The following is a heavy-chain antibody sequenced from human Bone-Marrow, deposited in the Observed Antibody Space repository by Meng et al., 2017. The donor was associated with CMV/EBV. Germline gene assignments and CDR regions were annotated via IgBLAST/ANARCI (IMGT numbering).Heavy chain of an antibody. CDR2: IYYSGST. CDR1: GGSISSSSYY. D-gene: IGHD3-10*01. J-gene: IGHJ4*02. V-gene: IGHV4-39*07. Sequence: SETLSLTCTVSGGSISSSSYYWGWIRQPPGKGLEWIGSIYYSGSTYYNPSLKSRVTISVDTSKNQFSLKLSSVTAADTAVYYCARSSSEIATGVWYYWGQGTLVTVSS. CDR3: ARSSSEIATGVWYY.